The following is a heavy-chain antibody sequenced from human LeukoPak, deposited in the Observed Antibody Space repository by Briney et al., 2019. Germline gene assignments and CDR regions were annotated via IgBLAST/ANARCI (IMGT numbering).Heavy chain of an antibody. J-gene: IGHJ5*02. CDR3: ARDGKVVPAAIPNWFDP. CDR2: ISSSSSYI. CDR1: GFTFSSYS. D-gene: IGHD2-2*02. V-gene: IGHV3-21*01. Sequence: RGSLRLSCAASGFTFSSYSMNWVRPAPGKGLGWVSSISSSSSYIYYADSVKGRFTISRDNAKNSLYLQMNSLRAEDTAVYYCARDGKVVPAAIPNWFDPWGQGTLVTVSS.